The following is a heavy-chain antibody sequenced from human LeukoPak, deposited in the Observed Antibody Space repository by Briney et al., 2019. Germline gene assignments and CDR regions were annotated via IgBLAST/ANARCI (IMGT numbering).Heavy chain of an antibody. J-gene: IGHJ3*02. D-gene: IGHD3-10*01. CDR2: IKQDGSEK. V-gene: IGHV3-7*01. Sequence: PGGSLRLSCAASGFTFSNYWMNWVRQAPGKGLEWVANIKQDGSEKYYVDSVKGRFTISRDNAKKSLYLQMNSLRADDTAVYYCARPRRMYGSGSYAFDIWGQGTMVTVSS. CDR3: ARPRRMYGSGSYAFDI. CDR1: GFTFSNYW.